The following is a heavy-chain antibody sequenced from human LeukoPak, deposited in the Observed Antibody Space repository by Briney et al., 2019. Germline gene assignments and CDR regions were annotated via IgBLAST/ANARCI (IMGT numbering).Heavy chain of an antibody. V-gene: IGHV4-34*01. D-gene: IGHD3-10*01. CDR1: GGSFSGYY. J-gene: IGHJ4*02. Sequence: PSETLSLTCAVYGGSFSGYYWSWIRQPPGRGLEWIGEINHSGSTNYNPSLKSRVTISVDTSKNQFSLKLSSVTAADTAVYYCARVGYYYGSGSFWFGGPRDYWGQGTLVTVSS. CDR3: ARVGYYYGSGSFWFGGPRDY. CDR2: INHSGST.